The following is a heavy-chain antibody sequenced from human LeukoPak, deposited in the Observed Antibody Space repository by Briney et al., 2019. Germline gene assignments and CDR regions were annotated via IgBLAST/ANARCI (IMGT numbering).Heavy chain of an antibody. CDR3: ARGEAAAGPPFDY. CDR2: INPNSGGT. Sequence: ASVKVSCTASGYTFTGYYMHWVRHAPGQGIEWMGWINPNSGGTNYAQKFQSRVTMTRYTSISTAYMGLSRLRSDDTAVYYCARGEAAAGPPFDYCGQGTLVTVS. J-gene: IGHJ4*02. D-gene: IGHD6-13*01. V-gene: IGHV1-2*02. CDR1: GYTFTGYY.